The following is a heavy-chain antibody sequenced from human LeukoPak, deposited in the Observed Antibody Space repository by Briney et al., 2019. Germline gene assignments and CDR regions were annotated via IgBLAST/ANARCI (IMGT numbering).Heavy chain of an antibody. CDR2: IYYSGST. Sequence: SETLSLTCTVSGGSISSYYWSWIRQPPGKGLEWIGYIYYSGSTNYNPSLKSRVTISVDTSKNQFSLKLSSVTAADTAVYYCASHRGSDSSGYIPPLHHYYYYMDVWGKGTTVTVSS. D-gene: IGHD3-22*01. CDR1: GGSISSYY. V-gene: IGHV4-59*01. CDR3: ASHRGSDSSGYIPPLHHYYYYMDV. J-gene: IGHJ6*03.